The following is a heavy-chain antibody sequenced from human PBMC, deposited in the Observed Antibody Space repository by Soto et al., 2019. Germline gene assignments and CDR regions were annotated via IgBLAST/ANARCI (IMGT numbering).Heavy chain of an antibody. V-gene: IGHV1-69*06. CDR3: ARVSSSIVVVPDYGMDF. J-gene: IGHJ6*02. CDR2: IIPLFGTT. CDR1: GGTFSTYP. D-gene: IGHD2-15*01. Sequence: QVQLVQSEAEVRMPGSSVKVSCKASGGTFSTYPINWVRQAPGQGLEWMGGIIPLFGTTNYAQKFKGRVTLTTDTSTSTASMERRSLRSDDTAVYYCARVSSSIVVVPDYGMDFWGQSTTVTGSS.